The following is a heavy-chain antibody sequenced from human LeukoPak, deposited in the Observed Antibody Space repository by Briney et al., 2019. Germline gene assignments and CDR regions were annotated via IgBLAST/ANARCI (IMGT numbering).Heavy chain of an antibody. CDR3: ARGKVLGITMVRGVTGRRGPFDY. CDR1: GGSFSGYY. CDR2: INHSGST. D-gene: IGHD3-10*01. J-gene: IGHJ4*02. V-gene: IGHV4-34*01. Sequence: SETLSLTCAVYGGSFSGYYWSWIRQPPGKGLEWIGEINHSGSTNYNPSLKSRVTISVDTSKNQFSLKLSSVTAADTAVYYCARGKVLGITMVRGVTGRRGPFDYWGQGTLVTVSS.